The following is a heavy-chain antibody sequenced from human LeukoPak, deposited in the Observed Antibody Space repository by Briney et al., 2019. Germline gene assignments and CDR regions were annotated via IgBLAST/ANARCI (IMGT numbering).Heavy chain of an antibody. Sequence: SETLSLTCSVSAGSISNGDYYWGWIRQAPGKGLEWIGCIFYGESTHYNPSLKSRATISVDTSKNQFSLKLTSVTAADAAIYYCARQLPTAAADTRGYFDYWGQGTGDTVSS. V-gene: IGHV4-39*01. CDR3: ARQLPTAAADTRGYFDY. D-gene: IGHD6-25*01. J-gene: IGHJ4*01. CDR1: AGSISNGDYY. CDR2: IFYGEST.